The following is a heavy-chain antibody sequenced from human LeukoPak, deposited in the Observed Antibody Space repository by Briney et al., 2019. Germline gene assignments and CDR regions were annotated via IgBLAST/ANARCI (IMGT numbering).Heavy chain of an antibody. CDR2: INPNSGGT. J-gene: IGHJ4*02. Sequence: ASVKVSCKASGYTFTGYYMHWVRQAPGQGLEWMGWINPNSGGTNYAQKFQGRVTMTRDTSISTAYMELSRLRSDDTAVYYCARYLHYYDSSGYSDYWGQGTLVTVSS. CDR3: ARYLHYYDSSGYSDY. D-gene: IGHD3-22*01. V-gene: IGHV1-2*02. CDR1: GYTFTGYY.